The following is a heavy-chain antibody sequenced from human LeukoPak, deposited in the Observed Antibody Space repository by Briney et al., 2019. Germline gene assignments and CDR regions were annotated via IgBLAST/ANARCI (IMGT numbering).Heavy chain of an antibody. CDR3: ARESASRAQWE. Sequence: PGGSLRLSCAASGFTFSSYWMSWVRQAPGKGLEWVAKINQDGSEKYYVDSVKGRFTISRDNAKSSVYLQMNSLRVEDTAVYFCARESASRAQWEWGQGTLVTVSS. V-gene: IGHV3-7*01. J-gene: IGHJ4*02. D-gene: IGHD1-26*01. CDR1: GFTFSSYW. CDR2: INQDGSEK.